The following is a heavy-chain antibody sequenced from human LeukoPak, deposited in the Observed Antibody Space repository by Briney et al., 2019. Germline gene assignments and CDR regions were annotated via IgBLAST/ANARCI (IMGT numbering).Heavy chain of an antibody. CDR2: ISRSRTYI. CDR3: ARGVGATPAFSDY. D-gene: IGHD1-26*01. CDR1: GFTFSTYT. J-gene: IGHJ4*02. V-gene: IGHV3-21*01. Sequence: GGSLRLSCSASGFTFSTYTINWVRQAPGKGLEWVSSISRSRTYIYYADSMKGRITVSRDNGKNSLFLQMNSLRAEDAAVYYCARGVGATPAFSDYWGQGTLVTVSS.